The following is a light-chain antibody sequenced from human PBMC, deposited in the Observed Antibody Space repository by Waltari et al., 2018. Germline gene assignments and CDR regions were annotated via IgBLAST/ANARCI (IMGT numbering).Light chain of an antibody. CDR3: QQRRNWPLT. V-gene: IGKV3-11*01. CDR1: QSVNWY. J-gene: IGKJ4*01. Sequence: ELVLTQSPATLSLSHGERATLSCRASQSVNWYLAWYQQRPGQAPRLLIYDTSNRATGIPARFSGSGSETDFTLTISSLEPDDSAVYYCQQRRNWPLTFGGGTKVEIK. CDR2: DTS.